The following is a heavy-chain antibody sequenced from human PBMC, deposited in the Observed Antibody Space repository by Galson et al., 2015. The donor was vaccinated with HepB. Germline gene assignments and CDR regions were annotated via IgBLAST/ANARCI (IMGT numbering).Heavy chain of an antibody. D-gene: IGHD1-26*01. Sequence: SLRLSCAASGFTFSSYWMSWVRQAPGKGLEWVANIKQDGSEKYYVDSVKGRFTISRDNAKNSLYLQMNSLRAEDTAVYYCARAIVGATATRLGCAFDIWGQGTMVTVSS. CDR1: GFTFSSYW. J-gene: IGHJ3*02. CDR2: IKQDGSEK. CDR3: ARAIVGATATRLGCAFDI. V-gene: IGHV3-7*03.